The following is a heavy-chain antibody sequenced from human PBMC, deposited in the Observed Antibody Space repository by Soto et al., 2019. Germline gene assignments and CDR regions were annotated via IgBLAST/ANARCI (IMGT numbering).Heavy chain of an antibody. D-gene: IGHD2-21*02. CDR3: ARSTGDATGDHGCQVKDYF. CDR1: GGPYNSFA. V-gene: IGHV1-69*01. Sequence: QAQLVQSGAEVKKPGSSVKVSCKASGGPYNSFAISWVRQAPGQGLEWIGGIIPVFGTATYAQKFKGRVTITAEESTSTAYMELSSLTSADTAVSYCARSTGDATGDHGCQVKDYF. J-gene: IGHJ1*01. CDR2: IIPVFGTA.